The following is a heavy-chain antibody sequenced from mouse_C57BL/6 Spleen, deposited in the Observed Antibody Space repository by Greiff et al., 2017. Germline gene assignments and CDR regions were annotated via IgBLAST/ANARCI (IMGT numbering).Heavy chain of an antibody. CDR1: GYSITSGYY. J-gene: IGHJ3*01. CDR2: ISYDGSN. CDR3: AREGLDSSGSPWFAY. V-gene: IGHV3-6*01. Sequence: ESGPGLVKPSQSLSLTCSVTGYSITSGYYWNWIRQFPGNKLEWMGYISYDGSNNYNPSLKNRISITRDTSKNQFFLKLNSVTTEDTATYYCAREGLDSSGSPWFAYWGQGTLVTVSA. D-gene: IGHD3-2*02.